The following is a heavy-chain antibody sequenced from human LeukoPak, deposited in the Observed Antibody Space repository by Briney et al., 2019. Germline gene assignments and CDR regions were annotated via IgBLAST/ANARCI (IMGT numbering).Heavy chain of an antibody. CDR3: ARVGDYYDTRGFSSDAFDI. CDR1: RFTFSDHY. J-gene: IGHJ3*02. V-gene: IGHV3-72*01. Sequence: PGGSLRLSCAASRFTFSDHYMGWVRQAPGKGLEWVARIRTRAKGYTTLYAPSVRDRFSISRDDSTNSVYLQMNSLKTEDTAVYFCARVGDYYDTRGFSSDAFDIWGLGTMVTVAS. CDR2: IRTRAKGYTT. D-gene: IGHD3-22*01.